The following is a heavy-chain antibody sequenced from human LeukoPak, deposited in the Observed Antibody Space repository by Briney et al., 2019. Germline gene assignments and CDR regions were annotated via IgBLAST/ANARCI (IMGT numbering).Heavy chain of an antibody. CDR3: ARDLTGKYYIAY. D-gene: IGHD2-8*02. CDR2: IGYSGTNT. J-gene: IGHJ4*02. V-gene: IGHV3-30*02. Sequence: GGSLRLSCAASGFSFSSFGMHWVRQAPGEGLEWVAYIGYSGTNTHYADSVKGRFTISRDNSKNTVHLQMNSLRAADTALYSCARDLTGKYYIAYWGLGTLVTVSS. CDR1: GFSFSSFG.